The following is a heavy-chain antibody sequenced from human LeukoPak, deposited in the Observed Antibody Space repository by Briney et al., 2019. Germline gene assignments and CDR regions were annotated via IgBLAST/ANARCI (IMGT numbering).Heavy chain of an antibody. D-gene: IGHD3-22*01. V-gene: IGHV4-39*07. CDR3: ARDRFDDSSGYYYHYYYYMNV. CDR1: GGSIISSSYY. Sequence: SETLSLTCTVSGGSIISSSYYWGWIRQPPGKGLEWIGSIYYSGNTDYNPSLKSRVTISVETSKNQFSLKLSSVTAADTAVHYCARDRFDDSSGYYYHYYYYMNVWGKGTTVTVSS. CDR2: IYYSGNT. J-gene: IGHJ6*03.